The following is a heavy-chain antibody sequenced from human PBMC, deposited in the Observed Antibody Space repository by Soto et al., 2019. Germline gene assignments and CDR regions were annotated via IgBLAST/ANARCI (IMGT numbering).Heavy chain of an antibody. CDR1: GGSISSYY. D-gene: IGHD3-10*01. J-gene: IGHJ4*02. CDR2: IYYSGST. CDR3: AATYYYGSGSTY. Sequence: PSETLSLTCTVSGGSISSYYWSWIRQPPGKGLEWIGYIYYSGSTNYNPSLKSRVTISVDTSKNQFSLKLSSVTAADTAVYYCAATYYYGSGSTYWGQGTPVTVSS. V-gene: IGHV4-59*08.